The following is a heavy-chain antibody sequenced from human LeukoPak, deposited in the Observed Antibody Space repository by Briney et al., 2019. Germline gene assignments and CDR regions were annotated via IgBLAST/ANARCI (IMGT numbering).Heavy chain of an antibody. CDR3: ASLGYSYGSVDY. CDR1: GYSISSGYY. Sequence: PSETLSLTCTVSGYSISSGYYWGWIRQPPGKGLEWIGSIYHSGGTYYNPSLKSRVTISVDTSKNQFSLKLTSVTAADTAVYYCASLGYSYGSVDYWGQGTLVTVSS. J-gene: IGHJ4*02. V-gene: IGHV4-38-2*02. CDR2: IYHSGGT. D-gene: IGHD5-18*01.